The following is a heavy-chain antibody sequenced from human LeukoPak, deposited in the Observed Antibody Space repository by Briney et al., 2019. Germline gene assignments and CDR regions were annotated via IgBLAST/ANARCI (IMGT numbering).Heavy chain of an antibody. V-gene: IGHV3-23*01. D-gene: IGHD6-19*01. CDR3: AKAEQWLVSYYFDY. J-gene: IGHJ4*02. CDR1: GFMFNSYV. CDR2: INGGGGNT. Sequence: GGSLRLSCEASGFMFNSYVMSWVRQAPGKGLEWVSAINGGGGNTYYADSVKGRFTISRDNSKNTLYLQMNSLRAEDTAVYYCAKAEQWLVSYYFDYWGQGTLVTVSS.